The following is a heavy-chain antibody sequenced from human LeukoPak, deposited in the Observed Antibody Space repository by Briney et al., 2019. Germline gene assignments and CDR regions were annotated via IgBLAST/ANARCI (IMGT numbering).Heavy chain of an antibody. V-gene: IGHV4-34*01. CDR3: ARGSFLGRGWYTFRFDY. CDR1: GGSFSGYY. J-gene: IGHJ4*02. Sequence: SETLSLTCAVYGGSFSGYYWSWIRQPPGKGLEWIGETNHSGSTNYNPSLKSRVTISVDTSKNQFSLKLSSVTAADTAVYYCARGSFLGRGWYTFRFDYWGQGTLVTVSS. CDR2: TNHSGST. D-gene: IGHD6-19*01.